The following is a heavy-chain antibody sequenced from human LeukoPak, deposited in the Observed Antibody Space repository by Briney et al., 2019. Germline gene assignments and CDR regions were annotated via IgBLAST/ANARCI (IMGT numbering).Heavy chain of an antibody. CDR1: GGSFSGYY. J-gene: IGHJ4*02. Sequence: SETLSLTCDVYGGSFSGYYWSWIRQPPGKGLEWTGEINHSGNTNYNPSVKSRVTISVDTSKNQFSLKLSSVTAADTAVYYCARVVDSYHFDYWGQGTLVTVSS. CDR3: ARVVDSYHFDY. V-gene: IGHV4-34*01. D-gene: IGHD5-18*01. CDR2: INHSGNT.